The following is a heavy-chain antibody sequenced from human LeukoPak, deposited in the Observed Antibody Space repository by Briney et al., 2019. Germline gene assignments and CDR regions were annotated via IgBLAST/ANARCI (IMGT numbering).Heavy chain of an antibody. D-gene: IGHD3-10*01. Sequence: ASVKVSCKASGYTFTSYDINWVRQATGQGLEWMGWMNPNSGNTGYAQKFQGRVTMTRNTSISTAYMELSSLRSEDTAVYCCARGRIRGAAAAPGYWGQGTLVTVSS. V-gene: IGHV1-8*01. J-gene: IGHJ4*02. CDR1: GYTFTSYD. CDR3: ARGRIRGAAAAPGY. CDR2: MNPNSGNT.